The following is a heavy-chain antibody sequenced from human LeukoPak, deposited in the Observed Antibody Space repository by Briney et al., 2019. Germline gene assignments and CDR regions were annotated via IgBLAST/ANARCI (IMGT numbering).Heavy chain of an antibody. CDR3: ARAAITGTIFYCMDV. J-gene: IGHJ6*03. CDR2: IYYSGST. V-gene: IGHV4-34*01. Sequence: SETLSLTCAVYGGSFSGYYWGWIRQPPGKGLEWIGSIYYSGSTHYNPSLKSRVTISVDTSKNQFSLKLSSVTAADTAVYYCARAAITGTIFYCMDVWGKGTTVTVSS. D-gene: IGHD1-7*01. CDR1: GGSFSGYY.